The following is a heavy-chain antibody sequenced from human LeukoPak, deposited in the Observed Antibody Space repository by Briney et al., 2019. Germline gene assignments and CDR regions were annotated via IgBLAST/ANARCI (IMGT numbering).Heavy chain of an antibody. CDR3: ARRDGSAYYSFDY. V-gene: IGHV3-23*01. Sequence: QPGGSLILSCVSSGFAFSNSVMSWVRQAPGKGLEWVSGISSSGYTTFYADSVKGRFTISRDNSKNTLYLQMNSLRAEDMAIFYCARRDGSAYYSFDYWGQGTLVTVSS. J-gene: IGHJ4*02. D-gene: IGHD3-22*01. CDR2: ISSSGYTT. CDR1: GFAFSNSV.